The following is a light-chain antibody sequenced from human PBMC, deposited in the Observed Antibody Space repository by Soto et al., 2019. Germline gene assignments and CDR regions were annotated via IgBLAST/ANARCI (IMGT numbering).Light chain of an antibody. CDR3: QSYDSSLSRRWV. V-gene: IGLV1-44*01. Sequence: QSVLTQPPSASGTPGQRVTISCSGSRSNIGSNNVYWYQQLPGTAPKLLVAGNRPSGVPDRFSVSKSGASASLAITGLQAEDEADYYCQSYDSSLSRRWVFGGGTQLTVL. J-gene: IGLJ3*02. CDR2: GN. CDR1: RSNIGSNN.